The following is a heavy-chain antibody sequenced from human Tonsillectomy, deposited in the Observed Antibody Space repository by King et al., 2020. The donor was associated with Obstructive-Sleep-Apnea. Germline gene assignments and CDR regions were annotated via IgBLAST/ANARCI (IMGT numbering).Heavy chain of an antibody. D-gene: IGHD6-13*01. CDR3: ARLRYSLSSSSPDMDV. Sequence: QLVQSRAEVKKPGESLKISCKGSGYSFTSYWIGWVRQMPGKGLEWMGIIYPGDSDTRYSPSFQGQVTISADKSISTAYLQWSSLKAADTAMYYCARLRYSLSSSSPDMDVWGQGTTVTVSS. V-gene: IGHV5-51*01. J-gene: IGHJ6*02. CDR1: GYSFTSYW. CDR2: IYPGDSDT.